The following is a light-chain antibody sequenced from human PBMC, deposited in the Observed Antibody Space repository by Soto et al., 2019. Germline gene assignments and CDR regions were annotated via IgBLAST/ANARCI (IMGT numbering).Light chain of an antibody. J-gene: IGLJ1*01. CDR1: SSNIGSHP. CDR2: GDN. Sequence: QSVLTQPPSVSGTPGQRVTISCSGSSSNIGSHPVNWYQQLPGTAPKLLLYGDNQRPSGVPDRFSASKSGASASLAISGLQSEDEATYYCASWDNSLNGLYVFGAGTKVTVL. V-gene: IGLV1-44*01. CDR3: ASWDNSLNGLYV.